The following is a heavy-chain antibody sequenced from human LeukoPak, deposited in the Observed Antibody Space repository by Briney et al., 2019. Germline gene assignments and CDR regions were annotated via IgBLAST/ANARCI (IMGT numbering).Heavy chain of an antibody. CDR1: GFTFSSYG. J-gene: IGHJ4*02. V-gene: IGHV3-33*01. CDR3: ARDLDDSSGNPI. D-gene: IGHD3-22*01. CDR2: IWYDGSNK. Sequence: GRSLRLSCAASGFTFSSYGMHWVRQAPGKGLEWVAVIWYDGSNKYYADSVKGRFTISRDNSKNTLYLQMNSLRAEDTAVYYCARDLDDSSGNPIWGQGTLVTVSS.